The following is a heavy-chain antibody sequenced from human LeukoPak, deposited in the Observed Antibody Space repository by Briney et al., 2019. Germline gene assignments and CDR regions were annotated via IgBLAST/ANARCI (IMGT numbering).Heavy chain of an antibody. J-gene: IGHJ4*02. CDR1: GFTFTSYA. V-gene: IGHV3-30*04. D-gene: IGHD3-22*01. CDR2: ISNDGSDK. CDR3: ARCTYYYDSSGYYSGGLGY. Sequence: GGSLRLSCAASGFTFTSYAMHWVRQAPGKGLECVAVISNDGSDKYYTDSVKGRFTISRDNSENTLYVQMNSLRAEDSAVYYCARCTYYYDSSGYYSGGLGYWGQGTLVTVSS.